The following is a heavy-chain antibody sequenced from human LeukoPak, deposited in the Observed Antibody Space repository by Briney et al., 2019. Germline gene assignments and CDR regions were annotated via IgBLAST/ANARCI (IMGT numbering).Heavy chain of an antibody. Sequence: PGGSLRLSCAASGFTFSSYAMSWVRQAPGKGLEWVSAISGSGGSTYYADSVKGRFTISRDNSKNTLYLQMNSLRAEDTAVYYCAKSDIVVVPAATIDYWGQGTLVTVTS. J-gene: IGHJ4*02. CDR2: ISGSGGST. CDR1: GFTFSSYA. V-gene: IGHV3-23*01. CDR3: AKSDIVVVPAATIDY. D-gene: IGHD2-2*01.